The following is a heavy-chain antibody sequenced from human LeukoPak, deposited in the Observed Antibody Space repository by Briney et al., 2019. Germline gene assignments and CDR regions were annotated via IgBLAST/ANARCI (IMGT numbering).Heavy chain of an antibody. V-gene: IGHV4-39*07. J-gene: IGHJ6*03. CDR2: ISYSGTT. CDR1: GGSISSRPYY. D-gene: IGHD6-6*01. Sequence: SETLSLTCTVSGGSISSRPYYWGWVRQPPGKGLEWIGTISYSGTTHYSPSLKGRVTISLDTSKNQFSLKLSSVTAADTAIYYCARDFSSSSTVYYYYYMDVWGKGTTVTISS. CDR3: ARDFSSSSTVYYYYYMDV.